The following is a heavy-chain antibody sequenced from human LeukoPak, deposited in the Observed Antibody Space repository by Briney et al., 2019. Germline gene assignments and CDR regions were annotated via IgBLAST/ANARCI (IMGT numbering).Heavy chain of an antibody. CDR1: GGSFSGYY. J-gene: IGHJ4*02. CDR3: ARQKLTTPVDYFDH. Sequence: SETLSLTCAVYGGSFSGYYWSWIRQPPGKGLEWIGEINHSGSTNYNPSLKSRVTISVDTSKNQFSLKLSSVTAADTAVYYCARQKLTTPVDYFDHWGQGTLVTVSS. V-gene: IGHV4-34*01. D-gene: IGHD4/OR15-4a*01. CDR2: INHSGST.